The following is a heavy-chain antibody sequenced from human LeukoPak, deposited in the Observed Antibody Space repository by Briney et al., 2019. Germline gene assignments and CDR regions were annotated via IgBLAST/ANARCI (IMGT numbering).Heavy chain of an antibody. D-gene: IGHD3-10*01. V-gene: IGHV4-61*02. CDR3: ARETNPIWFGELNPYFDY. CDR1: GGSISSGSYY. CDR2: IYTSGST. Sequence: SETLSLTCTVSGGSISSGSYYWSWIRQPAGKGLERIGRIYTSGSTNYNPSLKSRVTISVDTSKNQFSLKLSSVTAADTAVYYCARETNPIWFGELNPYFDYWGQGTLVTVSS. J-gene: IGHJ4*02.